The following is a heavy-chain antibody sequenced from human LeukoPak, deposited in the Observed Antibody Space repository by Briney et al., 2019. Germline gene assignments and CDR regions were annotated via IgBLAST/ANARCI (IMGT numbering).Heavy chain of an antibody. V-gene: IGHV4-4*07. J-gene: IGHJ6*03. Sequence: PSETLSLTCTVSSGSINSYYWSWIRQPAGKGLEWIGRIYTSGSTNYNPSLKSRVTMSVDTSKNQFSLKLSSVTAADTAVYYCARDNPPRYYFMDVWGKGTTVTVSS. CDR1: SGSINSYY. CDR2: IYTSGST. CDR3: ARDNPPRYYFMDV.